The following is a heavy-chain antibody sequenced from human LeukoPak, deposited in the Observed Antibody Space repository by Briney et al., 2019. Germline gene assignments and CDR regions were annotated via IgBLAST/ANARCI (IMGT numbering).Heavy chain of an antibody. V-gene: IGHV3-13*01. CDR1: GFTFSSYN. CDR3: ARRGDSRGYYDAFDI. Sequence: GGSLRLSCTASGFTFSSYNMHWVRQPTGKGLEWVSAVGTAGDTYYPGSVKGRFTISRENAKNSMYLQMNSLRAGDTAVYYCARRGDSRGYYDAFDIWGQGTMVTVSS. CDR2: VGTAGDT. J-gene: IGHJ3*02. D-gene: IGHD3-22*01.